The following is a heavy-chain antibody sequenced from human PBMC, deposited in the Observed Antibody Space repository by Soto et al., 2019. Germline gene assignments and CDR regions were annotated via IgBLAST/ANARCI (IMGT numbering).Heavy chain of an antibody. Sequence: PSETLSLTCTVSGGSISSGGYYWSWIRQHPGKGLEWIGYIYYSGSTYYNPSLKSRVTISVDTSKNQFSLKLSSVTAADTAVYYCARGQGRYNWNLGHWFDPWGQGTLVTVSS. CDR3: ARGQGRYNWNLGHWFDP. D-gene: IGHD1-7*01. CDR1: GGSISSGGYY. CDR2: IYYSGST. J-gene: IGHJ5*02. V-gene: IGHV4-31*03.